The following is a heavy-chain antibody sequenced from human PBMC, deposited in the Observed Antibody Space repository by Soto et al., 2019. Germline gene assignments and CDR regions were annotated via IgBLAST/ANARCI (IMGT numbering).Heavy chain of an antibody. V-gene: IGHV3-23*01. Sequence: PGGSLRLSCAASGFTFSSYAMSWVRQAPGKGLEWVSAISGSGGSTYYADSVKGRFTISRDNSKNTLYLQMNSLRAEDTAVYYCATNGGWELLAWLVSWGQGTLVTVSS. CDR3: ATNGGWELLAWLVS. CDR2: ISGSGGST. CDR1: GFTFSSYA. J-gene: IGHJ5*01. D-gene: IGHD1-26*01.